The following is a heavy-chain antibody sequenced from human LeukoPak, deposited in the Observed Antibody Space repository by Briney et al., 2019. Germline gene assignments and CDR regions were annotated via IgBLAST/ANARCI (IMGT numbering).Heavy chain of an antibody. V-gene: IGHV1-8*03. J-gene: IGHJ4*02. Sequence: ASVKVSCKASGYTFTSYDINWVRQATGQGLEWMGWMNPNSGNTGYAQKFQGRVTITRSTSISTAYMELSSLRSEDTAVYYCARGVMVRDYSLGYRGQGTLVTVSS. CDR1: GYTFTSYD. D-gene: IGHD3-10*01. CDR3: ARGVMVRDYSLGY. CDR2: MNPNSGNT.